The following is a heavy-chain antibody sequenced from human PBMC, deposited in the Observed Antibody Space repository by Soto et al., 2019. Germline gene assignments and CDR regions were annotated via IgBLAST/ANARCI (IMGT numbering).Heavy chain of an antibody. J-gene: IGHJ6*02. CDR3: AGVSGSYYYGMDV. D-gene: IGHD1-26*01. CDR2: IYHSGST. V-gene: IGHV4-4*02. CDR1: GGSISSSNW. Sequence: QVQLQESGPGLVKPSGTLSLTCAVSGGSISSSNWWSWVRQPPGKGLEWIGEIYHSGSTNYNPSLKSPYTISVDKSNNQFSLKLSSVTAANTAVYYCAGVSGSYYYGMDVWGQVTTVTVSS.